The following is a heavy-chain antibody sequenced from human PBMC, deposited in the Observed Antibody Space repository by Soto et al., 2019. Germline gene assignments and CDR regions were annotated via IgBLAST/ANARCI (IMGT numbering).Heavy chain of an antibody. CDR3: AKDNKNYDFWSGTGVYYYYYYMDV. V-gene: IGHV3-9*01. CDR2: ISWNSGSI. D-gene: IGHD3-3*01. CDR1: GFTFDDYA. J-gene: IGHJ6*03. Sequence: PGGSLRLSCAASGFTFDDYAMHWVRQAPGKGLEWVSGISWNSGSIGYADSVKGRFTISRDNAKNSLYLQMNSLRAEDTALYYCAKDNKNYDFWSGTGVYYYYYYMDVWGKGTTVTVSS.